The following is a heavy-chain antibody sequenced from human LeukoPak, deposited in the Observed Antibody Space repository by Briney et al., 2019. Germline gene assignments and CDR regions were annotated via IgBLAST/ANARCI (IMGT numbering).Heavy chain of an antibody. CDR1: GFAFSSFA. J-gene: IGHJ6*03. Sequence: GGSLRLSCAASGFAFSSFAMGWARQSPGKGLEWLSTINGGGNNTFYADSVKGRFTISRDNSKNTLYLHMDSLRPDDTAIYYCTKELHVAVSVADYYYFYMDVWGRGTAVTDSS. CDR3: TKELHVAVSVADYYYFYMDV. CDR2: INGGGNNT. D-gene: IGHD6-19*01. V-gene: IGHV3-23*01.